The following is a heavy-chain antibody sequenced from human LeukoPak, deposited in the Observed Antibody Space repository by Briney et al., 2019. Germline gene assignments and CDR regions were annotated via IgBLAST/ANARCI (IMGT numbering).Heavy chain of an antibody. CDR1: GYTFTNNA. D-gene: IGHD5-18*01. CDR3: GRDPKLGIRGYTYGYIDH. CDR2: INTNTGNP. Sequence: ASVKVSCKTSGYTFTNNAINWVRQAPGQGLEWMGWINTNTGNPSYAQGFFTGRYVFSLDTSASTAYLQINGLKADDTAVYYCGRDPKLGIRGYTYGYIDHWGQGTLVTVSS. V-gene: IGHV7-4-1*02. J-gene: IGHJ4*02.